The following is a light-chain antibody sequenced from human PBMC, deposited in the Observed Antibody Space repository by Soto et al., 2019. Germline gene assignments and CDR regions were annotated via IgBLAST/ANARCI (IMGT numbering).Light chain of an antibody. Sequence: DIQLTQSPSFLSASVGDRVTITCRASQGISSYLTWYQQKAGKAPKLLIYAASTSQSGVPSRFSGSGSGTEFTLTISSLQPEDFATYYCQQLNSYPLTFGGGTKVEIK. V-gene: IGKV1-9*01. J-gene: IGKJ4*01. CDR1: QGISSY. CDR3: QQLNSYPLT. CDR2: AAS.